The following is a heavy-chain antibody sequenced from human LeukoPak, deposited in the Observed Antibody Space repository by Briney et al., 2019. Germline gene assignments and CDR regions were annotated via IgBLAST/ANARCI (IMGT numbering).Heavy chain of an antibody. CDR1: GFTFSDYY. V-gene: IGHV3-11*01. D-gene: IGHD3-10*01. CDR3: ARDRSGGLVRLTDC. CDR2: ISSSGSTV. Sequence: PGGSLRLSCAASGFTFSDYYMNWIRQAPGKGLELVSYISSSGSTVHYVDSVKGRFTISRDNAKNSLYLQMNSLRAEDTAVYYCARDRSGGLVRLTDCWGQGTLVTVSS. J-gene: IGHJ4*02.